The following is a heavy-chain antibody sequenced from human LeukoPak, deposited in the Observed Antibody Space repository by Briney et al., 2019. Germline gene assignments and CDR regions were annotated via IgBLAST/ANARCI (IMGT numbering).Heavy chain of an antibody. CDR2: ISWNSGSI. CDR3: ARTIAMATISYFDY. V-gene: IGHV3-9*01. J-gene: IGHJ4*02. Sequence: PGRSLRLSCAASGFTFDDYAMHWVRQAPGKGLEWVSGISWNSGSIGYADSVKGRFTISRDNAKNSLYLQMNSLRAEDTALYYCARTIAMATISYFDYWGQGTLVTVSS. D-gene: IGHD5-24*01. CDR1: GFTFDDYA.